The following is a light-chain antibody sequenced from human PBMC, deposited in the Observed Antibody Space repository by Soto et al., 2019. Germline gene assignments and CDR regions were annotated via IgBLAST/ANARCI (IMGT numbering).Light chain of an antibody. V-gene: IGLV2-23*02. Sequence: QSALTQPASVSGSPGQSITISCAGTTTDVATYDLVSWYQHHPGTAPKVILYEVTKRPSGVSNRFSGSKSGNTASLTISGLQPEDEADYFCCSYAGGNTFVFGGGTQLTV. CDR1: TTDVATYDL. CDR3: CSYAGGNTFV. J-gene: IGLJ2*01. CDR2: EVT.